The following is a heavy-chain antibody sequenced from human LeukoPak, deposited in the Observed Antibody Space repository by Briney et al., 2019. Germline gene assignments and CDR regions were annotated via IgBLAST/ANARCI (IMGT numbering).Heavy chain of an antibody. Sequence: GGSLRLSCAASGFIFSSYAMSWVRQAPGKGLEWVSAIRDSGGSTYYADSVKGRFTISRDNAKNSLYLQMNSLRAEDTAVYYCARVEGATSHFDYWGQGTLVTVSS. J-gene: IGHJ4*02. D-gene: IGHD1-26*01. CDR2: IRDSGGST. CDR3: ARVEGATSHFDY. V-gene: IGHV3-23*01. CDR1: GFIFSSYA.